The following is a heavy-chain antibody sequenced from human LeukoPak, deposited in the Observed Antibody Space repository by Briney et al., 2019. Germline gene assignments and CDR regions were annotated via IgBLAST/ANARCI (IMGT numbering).Heavy chain of an antibody. CDR2: ISASGGST. J-gene: IGHJ5*02. CDR1: GLTFSSYA. D-gene: IGHD4-17*01. V-gene: IGHV3-23*01. CDR3: ASHYGDYVNWFDP. Sequence: GGSLRLSCAASGLTFSSYAMSWVRQAPGKGLEWVSSISASGGSTYYADSVKGRFTISRDNSKKTLYLQMNGLRAEDTAVYYCASHYGDYVNWFDPWGQGTQVTVSS.